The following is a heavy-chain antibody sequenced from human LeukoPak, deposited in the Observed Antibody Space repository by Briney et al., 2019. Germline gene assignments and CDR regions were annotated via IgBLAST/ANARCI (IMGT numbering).Heavy chain of an antibody. J-gene: IGHJ6*02. CDR1: GFTFSSYW. Sequence: GGSLRLSCAASGFTFSSYWMSWVRQAPGKGLEWVASIKQDGSEKHYVDSVKGRFTISRDNAKNSLYLQMNSLRAEDTAVYYCANLPPIVVVPAATMDVWGQGTTVTVSS. CDR3: ANLPPIVVVPAATMDV. D-gene: IGHD2-2*01. CDR2: IKQDGSEK. V-gene: IGHV3-7*01.